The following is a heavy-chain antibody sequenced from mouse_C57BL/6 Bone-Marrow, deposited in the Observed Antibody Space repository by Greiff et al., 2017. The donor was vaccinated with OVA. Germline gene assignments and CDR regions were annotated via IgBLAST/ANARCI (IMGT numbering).Heavy chain of an antibody. Sequence: VQLQQPGAELVKPGASVKLSCKASGYTFTSYWMHWVKQRPGQGLEWIGMIHPNSGSTNYNEKFKSKATLTVDKSSSTAYMQLSSLTSEDSAVYYCAIVYDYDPYYFDYWGQGTTLTVSS. CDR3: AIVYDYDPYYFDY. J-gene: IGHJ2*01. CDR1: GYTFTSYW. D-gene: IGHD2-4*01. V-gene: IGHV1-64*01. CDR2: IHPNSGST.